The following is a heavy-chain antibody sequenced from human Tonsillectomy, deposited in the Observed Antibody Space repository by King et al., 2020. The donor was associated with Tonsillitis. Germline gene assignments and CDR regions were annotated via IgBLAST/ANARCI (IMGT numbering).Heavy chain of an antibody. CDR3: KIGYCFSMNCSGAFDI. Sequence: VQLVESGAEVKKPGASVKVSCKASGYTFTSYGISWVRQAPGQGLEWMGWISAYNGNTNYAQKVQGRVTMTTDTSTSTVYMELRSLRSDDTAVYYCKIGYCFSMNCSGAFDIWGQGTMVTVSS. CDR2: ISAYNGNT. D-gene: IGHD2-2*01. J-gene: IGHJ3*02. V-gene: IGHV1-18*01. CDR1: GYTFTSYG.